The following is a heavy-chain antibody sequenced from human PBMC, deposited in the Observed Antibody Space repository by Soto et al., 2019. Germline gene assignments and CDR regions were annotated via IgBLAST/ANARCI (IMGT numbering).Heavy chain of an antibody. CDR2: FIPIFDAA. Sequence: QVQLVQSGAEVKKPGSSVKVSCKASGGTFSNYAINWERQAPGQGLEWMGGFIPIFDAANYAQNFRGRVTITADESTSTAYMELSGLRSEDTAMYYCARKAESYGFDIWGQGTLVTVS. CDR1: GGTFSNYA. V-gene: IGHV1-69*01. CDR3: ARKAESYGFDI. J-gene: IGHJ3*02. D-gene: IGHD3-10*01.